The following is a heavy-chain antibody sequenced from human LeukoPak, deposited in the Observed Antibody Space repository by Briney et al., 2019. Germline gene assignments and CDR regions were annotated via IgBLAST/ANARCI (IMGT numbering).Heavy chain of an antibody. V-gene: IGHV4-30-4*08. CDR1: GGSISSGDYY. Sequence: SQTLSLTCTVSGGSISSGDYYWSWIRQPPGKGLEWIGYIYYSGSTYYNPSLKSRVTISVDTSKNQFSLKLSSVTAADTAVYYCARVRKRNQQLAEDYYYYYGMDVWGQGTTVTVSS. D-gene: IGHD6-13*01. CDR3: ARVRKRNQQLAEDYYYYYGMDV. J-gene: IGHJ6*02. CDR2: IYYSGST.